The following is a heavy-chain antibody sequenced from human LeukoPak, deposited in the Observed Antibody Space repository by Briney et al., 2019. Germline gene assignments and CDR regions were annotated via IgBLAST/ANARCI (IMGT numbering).Heavy chain of an antibody. V-gene: IGHV4-59*01. CDR2: IYYSRST. Sequence: SETLSLTCSVSGGSISSYYWSWVRQPPGKGLEWIAYIYYSRSTNYNPSLKSRATISVDTSKNQFSLKLTSVTAADTAVYYCARLGVGHPPYWGQGTLVTVSS. CDR3: ARLGVGHPPY. D-gene: IGHD2-8*01. J-gene: IGHJ4*02. CDR1: GGSISSYY.